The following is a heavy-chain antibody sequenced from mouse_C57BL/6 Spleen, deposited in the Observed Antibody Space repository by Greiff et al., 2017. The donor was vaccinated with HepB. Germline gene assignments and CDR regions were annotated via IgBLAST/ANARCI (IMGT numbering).Heavy chain of an antibody. CDR2: INPGSGGT. J-gene: IGHJ2*01. D-gene: IGHD4-1*01. CDR1: GYAFTNYL. CDR3: ARGSGTDFDY. V-gene: IGHV1-54*01. Sequence: LVESGAELVRPGTSVKVSCKASGYAFTNYLIEWVKQRPGQGLEWIGVINPGSGGTNYNEKFKGKATLTADKSSSTAYMQLSSLTSEDSAVYFCARGSGTDFDYWGQGTTLTVSS.